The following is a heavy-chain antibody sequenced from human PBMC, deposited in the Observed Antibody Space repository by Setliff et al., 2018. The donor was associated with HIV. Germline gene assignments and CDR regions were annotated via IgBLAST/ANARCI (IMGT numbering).Heavy chain of an antibody. Sequence: ETLSLSCAASGFTFSSYSMNWVRQAPGKGLEWLSYISSTSTTIYYADSVKGRFAISRDNAKNSLYLEMNSLRADDTAVYFCARPTNIDTLYYGSQTFYMYYYGLDVWGQGTTVTVS. CDR1: GFTFSSYS. D-gene: IGHD1-26*01. CDR3: ARPTNIDTLYYGSQTFYMYYYGLDV. V-gene: IGHV3-48*01. CDR2: ISSTSTTI. J-gene: IGHJ6*02.